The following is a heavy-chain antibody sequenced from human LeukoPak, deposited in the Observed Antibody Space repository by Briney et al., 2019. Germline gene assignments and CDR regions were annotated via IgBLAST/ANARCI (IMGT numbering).Heavy chain of an antibody. Sequence: GGSLRLSCAASGFTFSSYAMSWVRQAPGKGLEWVSVISGSGGSTYYADSVKGRFTISRDNSKNTLYLQMNSLRAEDTAVYYCAKVAHYYGSGSYYEYYFDYWGREPWSPSPQ. CDR3: AKVAHYYGSGSYYEYYFDY. J-gene: IGHJ4*02. CDR1: GFTFSSYA. D-gene: IGHD3-10*01. V-gene: IGHV3-23*01. CDR2: ISGSGGST.